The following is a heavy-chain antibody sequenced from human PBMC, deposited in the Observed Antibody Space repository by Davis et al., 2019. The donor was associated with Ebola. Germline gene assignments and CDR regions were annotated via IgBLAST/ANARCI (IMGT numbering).Heavy chain of an antibody. D-gene: IGHD2-2*01. CDR1: GFTFSSYS. CDR2: ISSSSSYI. CDR3: ARQKGYSSTRGYYYGMDV. Sequence: PGGSLRLSCAASGFTFSSYSMNWVRQAPGKGLEWVSSISSSSSYIYYVDSVKGRFTISRDNAKNSLYLQMNSLRAEDTAVYYCARQKGYSSTRGYYYGMDVRGKGTTVTVSS. V-gene: IGHV3-21*01. J-gene: IGHJ6*04.